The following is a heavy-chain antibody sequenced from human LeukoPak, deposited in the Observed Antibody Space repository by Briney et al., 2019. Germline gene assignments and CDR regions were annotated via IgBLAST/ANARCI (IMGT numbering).Heavy chain of an antibody. J-gene: IGHJ6*02. Sequence: KPSETLSLTCTVSGGSISSSSYYWGWIRQPPGKGLEWIGSIYYSGSTYYNPSLKSRVTISVDTSKNQFSLKLSSVPAADTAVYYCARDRTNDGRGSYFENYGMDVWGQGTTVTVSS. V-gene: IGHV4-39*07. CDR1: GGSISSSSYY. CDR3: ARDRTNDGRGSYFENYGMDV. D-gene: IGHD1-26*01. CDR2: IYYSGST.